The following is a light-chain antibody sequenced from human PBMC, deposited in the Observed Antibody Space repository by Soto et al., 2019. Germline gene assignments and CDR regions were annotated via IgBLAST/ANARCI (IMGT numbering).Light chain of an antibody. V-gene: IGKV3-11*01. J-gene: IGKJ5*01. CDR3: QQRHMLPIT. Sequence: EVVLTQSPVTLSLSPGERATLSCRASQSFRGLLAWYQQKPGQAPRLLIYDAYNRATGIPHRFSGSGSGTDFTLTISSLETEDSAVYYCQQRHMLPITFGQGTRLEIK. CDR1: QSFRGL. CDR2: DAY.